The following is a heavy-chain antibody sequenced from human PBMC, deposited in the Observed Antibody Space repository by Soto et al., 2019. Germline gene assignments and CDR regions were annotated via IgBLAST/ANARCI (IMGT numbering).Heavy chain of an antibody. Sequence: SETLSLTCTVSGGSISSYYWSWIRQPPGKGLEWIGYIYYSGSTNYNPSLKSRVTISVDTSKNQFSLKLSSVTAADTAVYYCAGLAGYSDKYYYYYYMDVWGKGTTVTVSS. CDR3: AGLAGYSDKYYYYYYMDV. CDR1: GGSISSYY. CDR2: IYYSGST. J-gene: IGHJ6*03. D-gene: IGHD3-9*01. V-gene: IGHV4-59*01.